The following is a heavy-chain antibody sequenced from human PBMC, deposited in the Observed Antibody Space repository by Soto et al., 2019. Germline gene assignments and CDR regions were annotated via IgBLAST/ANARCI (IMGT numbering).Heavy chain of an antibody. J-gene: IGHJ6*02. Sequence: QVQLVQSGPEVKKPGASVNVSCKASAYSYTSYGISWVRQAPGQGLEWMGWISAYNGQTNYAQKFRGRVTFTTDASRSTAFMQLRSLRSDDTAMYYCARDTRKELWAEGLNAMDVWGQGTTVTV. CDR3: ARDTRKELWAEGLNAMDV. CDR2: ISAYNGQT. CDR1: AYSYTSYG. V-gene: IGHV1-18*01. D-gene: IGHD3-16*01.